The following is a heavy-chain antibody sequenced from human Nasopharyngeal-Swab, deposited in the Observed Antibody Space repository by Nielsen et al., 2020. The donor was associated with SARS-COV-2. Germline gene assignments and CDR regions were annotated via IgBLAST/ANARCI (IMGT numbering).Heavy chain of an antibody. CDR1: GYSFTSYW. D-gene: IGHD1-26*01. CDR2: IYPGDSDT. Sequence: GESLKISCQGSGYSFTSYWIGWVRQMPGKGLEWMVIIYPGDSDTRYSPSFQGQVTISADKSISTAYLQWSSLKASDPAMYYCARRGSGSHGYYYGMDVWGQGTTVTVSS. CDR3: ARRGSGSHGYYYGMDV. V-gene: IGHV5-51*01. J-gene: IGHJ6*02.